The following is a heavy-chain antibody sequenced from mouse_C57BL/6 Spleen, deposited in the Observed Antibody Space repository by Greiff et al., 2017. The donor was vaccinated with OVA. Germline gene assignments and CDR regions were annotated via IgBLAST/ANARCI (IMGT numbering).Heavy chain of an antibody. D-gene: IGHD1-1*02. Sequence: QVQLQQSGPELVKPGASVKISCKASGYAFSSSWMNWVKQRPGKGLEWIGRIYPGDGDTNYNGKFKGKATLTADKSSSTAYMQRSSLTSEDSAVYFCAREGGSSWFAYWGQGTLVTVSA. J-gene: IGHJ3*01. CDR2: IYPGDGDT. V-gene: IGHV1-82*01. CDR3: AREGGSSWFAY. CDR1: GYAFSSSW.